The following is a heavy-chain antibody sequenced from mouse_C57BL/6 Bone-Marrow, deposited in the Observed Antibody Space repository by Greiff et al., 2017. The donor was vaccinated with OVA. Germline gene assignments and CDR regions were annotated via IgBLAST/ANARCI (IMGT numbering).Heavy chain of an antibody. CDR2: INPNNGGT. J-gene: IGHJ4*01. CDR3: ANGCSPYAMDY. CDR1: GYTFTDYY. D-gene: IGHD1-1*01. V-gene: IGHV1-26*01. Sequence: EVQLQQSGPELVKPGASVKISCKASGYTFTDYYMNWVKQSHGKSLEWIGDINPNNGGTSYNQKFKGKATLTVDKSSSTAYMELRSLTSEDSAVYYCANGCSPYAMDYWGQGTSVTVSS.